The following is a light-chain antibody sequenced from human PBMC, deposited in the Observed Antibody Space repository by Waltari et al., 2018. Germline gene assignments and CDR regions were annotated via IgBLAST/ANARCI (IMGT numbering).Light chain of an antibody. V-gene: IGKV3D-20*02. J-gene: IGKJ3*01. CDR1: RCVSSTY. CDR2: ATS. CDR3: QHRDHWPPDAT. Sequence: EIVLTQSPGTLSLSPGERATLSCRASRCVSSTYLAWYQQKPGQAPRLLIYATSSRATGIPARFSGSGSGTDFTLTISSLEPEDFAVYYCQHRDHWPPDATFGPGTKVDI.